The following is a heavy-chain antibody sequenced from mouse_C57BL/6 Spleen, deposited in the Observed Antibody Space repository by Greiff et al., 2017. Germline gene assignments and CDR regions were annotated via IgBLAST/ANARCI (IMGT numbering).Heavy chain of an antibody. CDR3: AREGLRRAFAY. Sequence: VQLQQPGAELVRPGSSVKLSCKASGYTFTSYWMDWVKQRPGQGLEWIGNIYPSDSETHYNQKFKDKATLTVDKSSSTAYMQLSSLTSEDSAVYYCAREGLRRAFAYWGQGTLVTVSA. CDR2: IYPSDSET. CDR1: GYTFTSYW. J-gene: IGHJ3*01. V-gene: IGHV1-61*01. D-gene: IGHD2-4*01.